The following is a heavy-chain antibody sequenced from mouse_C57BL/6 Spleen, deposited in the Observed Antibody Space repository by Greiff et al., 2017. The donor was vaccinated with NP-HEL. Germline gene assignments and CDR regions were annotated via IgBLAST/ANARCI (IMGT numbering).Heavy chain of an antibody. CDR2: INPNNGGT. CDR3: ARSNYGSSYPYFDV. Sequence: EVQLQQSGPELVKPGASVKIPCKASGYTFTDYNMDWVKQSHGKSLEWIGDINPNNGGTIYNQKFKGKATLTVDKSSSTAYMELRSLTSEDTAVYYCARSNYGSSYPYFDVWGTGTTVTVSS. CDR1: GYTFTDYN. D-gene: IGHD1-1*01. J-gene: IGHJ1*03. V-gene: IGHV1-18*01.